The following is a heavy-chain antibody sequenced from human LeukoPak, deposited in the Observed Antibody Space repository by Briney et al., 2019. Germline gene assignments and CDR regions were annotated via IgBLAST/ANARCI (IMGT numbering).Heavy chain of an antibody. CDR2: IKGDESFI. V-gene: IGHV3-74*01. J-gene: IGHJ4*02. CDR3: ARGGDDYGDYQIDC. D-gene: IGHD4-17*01. CDR1: GFTYNNYW. Sequence: GGSLRLSCAASGFTYNNYWMHWVRQSSGKGLVWVSRIKGDESFIRYDDSVKGRFTISRDNAKNMLYLQMNSLRVEDTAVYYCARGGDDYGDYQIDCWGQGTLVTVSS.